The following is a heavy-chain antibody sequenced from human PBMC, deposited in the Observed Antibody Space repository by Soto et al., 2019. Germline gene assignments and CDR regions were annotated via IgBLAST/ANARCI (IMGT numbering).Heavy chain of an antibody. CDR1: GGTFSSYT. CDR3: ARGDYGPYYFDY. CDR2: IIPILGIA. J-gene: IGHJ4*02. V-gene: IGHV1-69*02. Sequence: QVQLVQSGAEVKKPGSSVKVSCKASGGTFSSYTISWVRQAPGQGLEWMGRIIPILGIANYAQKFQGRVTITADKSASTAYMELSSLRSEDTAVYYCARGDYGPYYFDYWGQGTLVTVSS. D-gene: IGHD4-17*01.